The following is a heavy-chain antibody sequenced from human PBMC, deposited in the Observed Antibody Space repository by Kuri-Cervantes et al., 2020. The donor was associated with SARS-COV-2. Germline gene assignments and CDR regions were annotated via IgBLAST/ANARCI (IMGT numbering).Heavy chain of an antibody. J-gene: IGHJ4*02. CDR3: ARMGWYYYDSSGHFDY. CDR2: ISWDGGST. Sequence: GESLKISCAASGFTFDDYAMHWVRQAPGKGLEWVSLISWDGGSTYYADSVKGRFTISRDNAKNSLYLQMNSLRAEDTAVYYCARMGWYYYDSSGHFDYWGQGTLVTVSS. V-gene: IGHV3-43D*03. CDR1: GFTFDDYA. D-gene: IGHD3-22*01.